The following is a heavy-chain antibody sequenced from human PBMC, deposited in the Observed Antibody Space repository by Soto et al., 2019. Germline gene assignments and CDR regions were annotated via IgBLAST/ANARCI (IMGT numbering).Heavy chain of an antibody. V-gene: IGHV3-30-3*01. CDR3: ARERSSGWYYFDY. J-gene: IGHJ4*02. CDR2: ISYDGSNK. Sequence: QVQLVESGGGVVQPGRSLRLSCAASGFTFSSYAMHWVRQAPGNGLEWVAVISYDGSNKYYADSVKGRFTISRDNSKNTLYLQMNSLRAEDTAVYYCARERSSGWYYFDYWGQGTLVTVSS. CDR1: GFTFSSYA. D-gene: IGHD6-19*01.